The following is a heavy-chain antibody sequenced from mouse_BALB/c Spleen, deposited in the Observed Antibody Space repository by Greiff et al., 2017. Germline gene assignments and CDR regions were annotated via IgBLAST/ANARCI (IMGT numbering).Heavy chain of an antibody. CDR1: GYSITSDYA. V-gene: IGHV3-2*02. Sequence: EVQRVESGPGLVKPSQSLSLTCTVTGYSITSDYAWNWIRQFPGNKLEWMGYISYSGSTSYNPSLKSRISITRDTSKNQFFLQLNSVTTEDTATYYCARVSSHWYFDVWGAGTTVTVSS. J-gene: IGHJ1*01. CDR2: ISYSGST. CDR3: ARVSSHWYFDV.